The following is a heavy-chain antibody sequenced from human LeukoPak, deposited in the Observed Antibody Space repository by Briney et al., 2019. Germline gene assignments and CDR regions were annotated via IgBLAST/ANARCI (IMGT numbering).Heavy chain of an antibody. CDR3: ARVIRAAPGKGYFDY. D-gene: IGHD6-13*01. CDR1: GFIFSTYA. V-gene: IGHV3-23*01. CDR2: ISGSGGST. J-gene: IGHJ4*02. Sequence: GSLRLSCATSGFIFSTYALSWVRQAPGKGLEWASSISGSGGSTYHADSVKGRFTIFRDSSKNTLYLQMNSLRAEDTAIYYCARVIRAAPGKGYFDYWGQGTLVTVSS.